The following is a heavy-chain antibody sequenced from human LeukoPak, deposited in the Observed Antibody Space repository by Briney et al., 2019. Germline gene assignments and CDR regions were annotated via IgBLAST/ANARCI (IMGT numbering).Heavy chain of an antibody. D-gene: IGHD4/OR15-4a*01. V-gene: IGHV1-8*01. Sequence: ASVKVSCKASGYTFTSYDINWVRQATGQGLEWMGWMNPNSGNTGYAQKFQGRVTTTRNTSISTAYMELSSLRSEDTAVYYCANFRGAIPDYYYYGMDVWGQGTTVTVSS. CDR3: ANFRGAIPDYYYYGMDV. J-gene: IGHJ6*02. CDR2: MNPNSGNT. CDR1: GYTFTSYD.